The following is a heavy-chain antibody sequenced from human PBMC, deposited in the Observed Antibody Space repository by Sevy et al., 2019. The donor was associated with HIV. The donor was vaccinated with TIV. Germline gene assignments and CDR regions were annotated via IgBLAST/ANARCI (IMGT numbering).Heavy chain of an antibody. Sequence: GGCLRLSCAASQFTFRDYTMNWVRQTPGKGLERISYISSGSSYIRYADSVKGRFTISRDNAENSLYLQMNRLRAEDTGVYFCSRDRDYYGSGTYDYWGQGTLVTVSS. D-gene: IGHD3-10*01. V-gene: IGHV3-21*06. CDR3: SRDRDYYGSGTYDY. CDR1: QFTFRDYT. J-gene: IGHJ4*02. CDR2: ISSGSSYI.